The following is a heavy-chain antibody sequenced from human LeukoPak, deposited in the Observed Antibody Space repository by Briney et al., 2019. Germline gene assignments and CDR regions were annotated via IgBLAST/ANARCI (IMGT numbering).Heavy chain of an antibody. CDR1: EYTFTSYD. Sequence: ASVKVSCKASEYTFTSYDINWVRQATGQGLEWXXXXXXKSGNTGYAQKFQGRVTMTRVTSISTAYMELNNLTSEDTAVYYCARGSWGEIAGRKSFEFWGQGSLVTVSS. D-gene: IGHD6-6*01. CDR3: ARGSWGEIAGRKSFEF. J-gene: IGHJ4*02. CDR2: XXXKSGNT. V-gene: IGHV1-8*01.